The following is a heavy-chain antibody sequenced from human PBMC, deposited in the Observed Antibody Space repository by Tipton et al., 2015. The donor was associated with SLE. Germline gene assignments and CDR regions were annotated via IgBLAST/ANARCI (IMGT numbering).Heavy chain of an antibody. CDR1: GGSFSGYY. D-gene: IGHD3-10*01. V-gene: IGHV4-34*09. J-gene: IGHJ5*02. CDR3: AREEGGSVSYVNWFDP. Sequence: TLSLTCAVYGGSFSGYYWSWIRQPPGKGLEWIGEINHSGGTTYNASLKSRVTISMDTSKNQFSLKLTSVTAADTAIYYCAREEGGSVSYVNWFDPWGQGTLVTVSS. CDR2: INHSGGT.